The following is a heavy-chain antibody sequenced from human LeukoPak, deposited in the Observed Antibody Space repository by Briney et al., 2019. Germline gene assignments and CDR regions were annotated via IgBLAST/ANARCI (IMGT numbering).Heavy chain of an antibody. D-gene: IGHD3-22*01. J-gene: IGHJ4*02. CDR3: ARESTDYYDTSGYYYGPIY. CDR1: GGTFSSYA. CDR2: IIPIFGTA. Sequence: ASVKVSFTASGGTFSSYAISWVRQAPGQGLEWMGGIIPIFGTANYAQKFQGRVTITADESTTTAYMELSSLRSEDTAVYYCARESTDYYDTSGYYYGPIYWGQGTLVTVSS. V-gene: IGHV1-69*13.